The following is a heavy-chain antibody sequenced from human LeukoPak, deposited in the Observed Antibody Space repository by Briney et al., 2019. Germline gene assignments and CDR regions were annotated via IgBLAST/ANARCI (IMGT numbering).Heavy chain of an antibody. CDR1: GFTFSSYA. Sequence: GGSLRLSCAASGFTFSSYAMSWVRQAPGKGLEWASAISGSGGSTYYADSVKGRFTISRDNSKNTLYLQMNSLRAEDTAVYYCAKDLPDYGDYWYYFDYWGQGTLVTVSS. D-gene: IGHD4-17*01. CDR2: ISGSGGST. CDR3: AKDLPDYGDYWYYFDY. J-gene: IGHJ4*02. V-gene: IGHV3-23*01.